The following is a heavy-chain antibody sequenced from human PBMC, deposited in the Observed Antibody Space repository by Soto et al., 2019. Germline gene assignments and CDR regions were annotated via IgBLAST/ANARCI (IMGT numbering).Heavy chain of an antibody. CDR3: ARAPKVSGSSQTRPDF. V-gene: IGHV4-34*01. D-gene: IGHD6-6*01. CDR2: ISQSGNT. J-gene: IGHJ4*02. Sequence: SETLSRTCSIYIGSFICYYWSWIRQPPGKGLEWIGEISQSGNTNYSPSLKSRVSISIDTSKKQFSLNLASVSAADTAVYYCARAPKVSGSSQTRPDFWGQGTLVTVSS. CDR1: IGSFICYY.